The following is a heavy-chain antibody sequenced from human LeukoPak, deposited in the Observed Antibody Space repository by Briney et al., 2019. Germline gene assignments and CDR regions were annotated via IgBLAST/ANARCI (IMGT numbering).Heavy chain of an antibody. J-gene: IGHJ4*02. CDR3: AYHNSGYDSLVY. CDR1: EFSVGSNY. Sequence: QPGGSLRLSCAASEFSVGSNYMTWVRQAPGKGLEWVSLIYSGGSTYYADSVKGRFTISRDNSKNTLYLQMNSLRAEDTAVYYCAYHNSGYDSLVYWGQGTLVTVSS. V-gene: IGHV3-66*01. CDR2: IYSGGST. D-gene: IGHD5-12*01.